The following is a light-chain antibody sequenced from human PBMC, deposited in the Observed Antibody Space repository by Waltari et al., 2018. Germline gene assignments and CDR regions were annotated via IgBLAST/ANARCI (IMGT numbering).Light chain of an antibody. CDR3: RTRDNNLSALV. V-gene: IGLV1-51*02. CDR1: TSNIGNNY. Sequence: QSVLTQPPSVSAAPGQKVTISCSGSTSNIGNNYVSWYQQPPGAAPNVVICETEKRPSGIPDRIYGSKSGTSASLGITGLQTGDEAAYYCRTRDNNLSALVFGGETRLTVL. CDR2: ETE. J-gene: IGLJ2*01.